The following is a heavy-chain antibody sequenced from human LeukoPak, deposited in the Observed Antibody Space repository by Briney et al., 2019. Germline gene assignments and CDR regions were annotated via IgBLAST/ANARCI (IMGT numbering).Heavy chain of an antibody. V-gene: IGHV3-48*01. CDR1: GFTFSSYS. CDR2: ISSSSSTI. J-gene: IGHJ4*02. D-gene: IGHD3-22*01. CDR3: ATSAGYYGTAY. Sequence: GGSLRLSCAASGFTFSSYSMNWVRQAPGKGLEWVSYISSSSSTIYYADSVKGRFTISRDNSKNTLYLQMNSLRAEDTAVYYCATSAGYYGTAYWGQGTLVTVSS.